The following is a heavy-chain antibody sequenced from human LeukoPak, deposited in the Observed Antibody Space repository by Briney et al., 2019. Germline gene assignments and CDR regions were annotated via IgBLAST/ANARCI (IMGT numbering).Heavy chain of an antibody. CDR2: IYYSGST. D-gene: IGHD5-24*01. CDR1: GGSISSSSYY. J-gene: IGHJ5*02. V-gene: IGHV4-39*07. CDR3: ARDRWQDWFDP. Sequence: SETLPLTCTVSGGSISSSSYYWGWIRQPPGKGLEWIGSIYYSGSTYYNPSLKSRVTISVDTSKNQFSLKLSSVTAADTAVYYCARDRWQDWFDPWGQGTLVTVSS.